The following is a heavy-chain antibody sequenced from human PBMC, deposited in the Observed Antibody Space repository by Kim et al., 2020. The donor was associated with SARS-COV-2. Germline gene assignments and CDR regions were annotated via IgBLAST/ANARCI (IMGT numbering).Heavy chain of an antibody. V-gene: IGHV4-61*01. CDR1: GGSVSSGSYY. CDR2: IYYSGST. CDR3: ARDEGYWYFDL. J-gene: IGHJ2*01. Sequence: SETLSLTCTVSGGSVSSGSYYWSWIRQPPGKGLEWIGYIYYSGSTNYNPSLKSRVTISVDTSKNQFSLKLSSVTAADTAVYYCARDEGYWYFDLWGRGTLVTVSS.